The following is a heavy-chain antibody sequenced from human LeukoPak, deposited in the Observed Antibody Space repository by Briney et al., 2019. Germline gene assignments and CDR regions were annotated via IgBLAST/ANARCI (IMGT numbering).Heavy chain of an antibody. CDR3: ARDFRESWYNHWFDP. CDR1: GGSISSYY. CDR2: IYYSGST. J-gene: IGHJ5*02. D-gene: IGHD6-13*01. Sequence: KPSETLSLTCTVSGGSISSYYWSWIRQPPGKGLEWIGYIYYSGSTNYNPSLKSRVTISVDTSKNQFSLKLSSVTAADTAVYYCARDFRESWYNHWFDPWGQGTLVTVSS. V-gene: IGHV4-59*01.